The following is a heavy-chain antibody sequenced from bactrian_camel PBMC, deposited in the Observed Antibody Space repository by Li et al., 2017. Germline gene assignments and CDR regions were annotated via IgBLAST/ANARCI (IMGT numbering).Heavy chain of an antibody. J-gene: IGHJ6*01. CDR2: INRRGTT. CDR1: GFVPTKRC. Sequence: HVQLVESGGASVQAGGSLTLSCEAAGFVPTKRCVGWFRQAPGKGREGVAVINRRGTTRYADFVSGRFTISKVNAEKTLYLQMNSLKPEDTAMYYCAARGPYCYTKLSVADFTYWGQGTQVTVS. CDR3: AARGPYCYTKLSVADFTY. V-gene: IGHV3S53*01. D-gene: IGHD2*01.